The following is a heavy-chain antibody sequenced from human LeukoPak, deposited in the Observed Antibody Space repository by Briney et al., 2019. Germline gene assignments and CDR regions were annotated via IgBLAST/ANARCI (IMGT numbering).Heavy chain of an antibody. CDR2: IYYSGST. CDR1: GGSISSSSYY. Sequence: TSETLSLTCTVSGGSISSSSYYWGWIRQPPGKGLEWIGSIYYSGSTYYNPSLKSRVTISVDTSKNQFSLKLSSVTAADTAVYYCARDKDAQDFDYWGQGTLVTVSS. J-gene: IGHJ4*02. CDR3: ARDKDAQDFDY. V-gene: IGHV4-39*07. D-gene: IGHD2-15*01.